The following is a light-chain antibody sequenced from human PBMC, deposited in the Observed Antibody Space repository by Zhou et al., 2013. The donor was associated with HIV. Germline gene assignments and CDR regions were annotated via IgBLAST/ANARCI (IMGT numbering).Light chain of an antibody. CDR1: QSISYW. CDR2: KAS. V-gene: IGKV1-5*03. J-gene: IGKJ1*01. Sequence: DIQMTQSPSTLSASVGDRVTITCRASQSISYWLAWYQQKPGEAPKLLIYKASNLESGVPSRFSGSGSGTEFTLTISSLQPDDFATYYCQQCNSYSLGTFGQGTKVEIK. CDR3: QQCNSYSLGT.